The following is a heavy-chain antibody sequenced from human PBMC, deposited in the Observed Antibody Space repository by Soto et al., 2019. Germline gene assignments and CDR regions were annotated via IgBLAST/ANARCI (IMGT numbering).Heavy chain of an antibody. V-gene: IGHV3-74*01. CDR2: INSDGSST. D-gene: IGHD6-13*01. J-gene: IGHJ4*02. CDR1: GFTFSSYW. CDR3: ARVSYSSSWSVFDY. Sequence: PRLSCAASGFTFSSYWMHWVRQAPGKGLVWVSRINSDGSSTSYADSVKGRFTISRDNAKNTLYLQMNSLRAEDTAVYYCARVSYSSSWSVFDYWGQGTLVTVSS.